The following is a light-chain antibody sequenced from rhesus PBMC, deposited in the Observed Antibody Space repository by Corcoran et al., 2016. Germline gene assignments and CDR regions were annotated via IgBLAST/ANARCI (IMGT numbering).Light chain of an antibody. CDR1: QSVSSN. Sequence: EIVMTQSPATLSLSPGERATLSCRASQSVSSNFAWYQQKPGQAPSLLIYGASHRASGIPDRFSGSGSGTECTLTISRLEPGDFEVYYCQQCSSWPLTFGGGTKVEFK. CDR2: GAS. J-gene: IGKJ4*01. V-gene: IGKV3-42*02. CDR3: QQCSSWPLT.